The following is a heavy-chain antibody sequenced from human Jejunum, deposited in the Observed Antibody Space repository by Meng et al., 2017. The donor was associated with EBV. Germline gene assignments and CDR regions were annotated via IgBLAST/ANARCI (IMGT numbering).Heavy chain of an antibody. CDR3: ARRTGDYVVGY. CDR2: VHFSGIT. Sequence: QVQLPQWGAGLLVPTETLSLACAGYGGSFSGYYWSWVRQPPGRGLEYIGEVHFSGITNYTPSLKSRVTMSVDASKNQFSLRLTSVTAADTAVYYCARRTGDYVVGYWGQGTLVTVSS. CDR1: GGSFSGYY. D-gene: IGHD2-8*02. V-gene: IGHV4-34*02. J-gene: IGHJ4*02.